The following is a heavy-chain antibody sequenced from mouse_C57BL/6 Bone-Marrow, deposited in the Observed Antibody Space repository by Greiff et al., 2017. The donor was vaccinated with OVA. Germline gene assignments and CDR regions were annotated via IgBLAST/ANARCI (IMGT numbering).Heavy chain of an antibody. CDR1: GFNIKDDY. J-gene: IGHJ1*03. V-gene: IGHV14-4*01. CDR2: IDPENGDT. Sequence: EVQLQQSGAELVRPGASVKLSCTASGFNIKDDYMHWVKQRPEQGLEWIGWIDPENGDTEYASKFQGKATITADKSSSTAYMQFSSLTSEDSAIYYCARFPPDYYGSSLWYFDVWGTGTTVTVSS. D-gene: IGHD1-1*01. CDR3: ARFPPDYYGSSLWYFDV.